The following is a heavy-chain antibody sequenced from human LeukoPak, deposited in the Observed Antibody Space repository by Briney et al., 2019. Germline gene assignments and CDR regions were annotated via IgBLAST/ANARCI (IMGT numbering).Heavy chain of an antibody. CDR1: GFTFSTYA. CDR3: AKERNTSPPNFDY. J-gene: IGHJ4*02. D-gene: IGHD4-11*01. Sequence: PGGSLRLSCAGSGFTFSTYAMSWVRQAPGKGLEWVSGISGSGVSTYYADSVKGRFTISRDNSKNTLSLQMNSLRPEDTAVYYCAKERNTSPPNFDYWGQGTLVTVSS. V-gene: IGHV3-23*01. CDR2: ISGSGVST.